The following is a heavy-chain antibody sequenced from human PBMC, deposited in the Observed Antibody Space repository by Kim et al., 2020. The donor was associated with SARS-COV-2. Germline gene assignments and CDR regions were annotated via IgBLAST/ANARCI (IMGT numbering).Heavy chain of an antibody. CDR1: GGSISSYY. J-gene: IGHJ3*02. CDR2: IYYSGST. Sequence: SETLSLTCTVSGGSISSYYWSWIRQPPGKGLEWIGYIYYSGSTNYNPSLKSRVTISVDTSKNQFSLKLSSVTAADTAVYYCARGDPREMATIGAFDIWGQGTMVTVSS. CDR3: ARGDPREMATIGAFDI. D-gene: IGHD5-12*01. V-gene: IGHV4-59*01.